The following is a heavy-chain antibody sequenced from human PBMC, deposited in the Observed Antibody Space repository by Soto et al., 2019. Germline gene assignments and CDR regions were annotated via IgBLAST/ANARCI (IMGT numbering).Heavy chain of an antibody. CDR2: IIPIFGTA. V-gene: IGHV1-69*13. CDR3: ARDSGSSGSLGYYYYYMDV. CDR1: GGTFSSYA. D-gene: IGHD6-19*01. J-gene: IGHJ6*03. Sequence: ASVKVSCKASGGTFSSYAISWVRQAPGQGLDWMGGIIPIFGTANYAQKFQGRVTITADESTSTAYMELSSLRSEDTAVYYCARDSGSSGSLGYYYYYMDVWGKGTTVTVSS.